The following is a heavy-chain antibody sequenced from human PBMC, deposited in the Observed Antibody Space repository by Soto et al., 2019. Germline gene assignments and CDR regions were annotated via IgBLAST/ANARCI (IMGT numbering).Heavy chain of an antibody. CDR3: ARATYLYYGSGTYLYYFDY. D-gene: IGHD3-10*01. CDR1: GGSISSYY. Sequence: SETLSLTCTVSGGSISSYYWSWIRQPPGKGLEWIGYIYYSGSTNYNPSLKSRVTISVDTSKNQFSLKLSSVTAADTAVYYCARATYLYYGSGTYLYYFDYWGQGALVTVSS. CDR2: IYYSGST. J-gene: IGHJ4*02. V-gene: IGHV4-59*01.